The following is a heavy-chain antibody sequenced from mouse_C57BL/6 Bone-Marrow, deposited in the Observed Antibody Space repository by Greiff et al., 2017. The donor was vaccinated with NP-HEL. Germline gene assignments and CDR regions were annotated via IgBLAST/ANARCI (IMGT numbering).Heavy chain of an antibody. J-gene: IGHJ1*03. D-gene: IGHD1-1*01. V-gene: IGHV6-6*01. CDR1: GFTFSDAW. CDR3: TFITTVVAPYWYFDV. Sequence: EVKVVESGGGLVQPGGSMKLSCAASGFTFSDAWMDWVRQSPEKGLEWVAEIRNKATNHATYYAESVKGRFTISRDDSKSSVYLQMNSLRAEDTGIYYCTFITTVVAPYWYFDVWGTGTTVTVSS. CDR2: IRNKATNHAT.